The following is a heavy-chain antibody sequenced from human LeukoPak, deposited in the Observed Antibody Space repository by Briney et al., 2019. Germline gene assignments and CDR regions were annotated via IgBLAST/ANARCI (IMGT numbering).Heavy chain of an antibody. Sequence: GGSLRLSCAASGFTLSSYATTWVRQAPGKGLEWVSAISGSGADTYYADSVKGRFTISRDTSKDTVYLQMNSLRDEDTAVYYCAKQLDSGNYYPTGDDYWGQGTLVTVSS. CDR3: AKQLDSGNYYPTGDDY. V-gene: IGHV3-23*01. CDR1: GFTLSSYA. J-gene: IGHJ4*02. CDR2: ISGSGADT. D-gene: IGHD3-10*01.